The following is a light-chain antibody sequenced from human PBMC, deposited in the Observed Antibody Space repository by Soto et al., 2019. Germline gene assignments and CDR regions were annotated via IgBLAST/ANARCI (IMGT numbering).Light chain of an antibody. CDR2: GAS. V-gene: IGKV3-15*01. CDR3: QQYNNWPRT. CDR1: QSVRSN. Sequence: VVLTQSPATLSVSPGERATLSCEASQSVRSNLAWYQHKPGQAPRLLIYGASTRATGIPARFSGSASGTDFTLTISSLQSEDFALYYCQQYNNWPRTFGQGTAVEIK. J-gene: IGKJ1*01.